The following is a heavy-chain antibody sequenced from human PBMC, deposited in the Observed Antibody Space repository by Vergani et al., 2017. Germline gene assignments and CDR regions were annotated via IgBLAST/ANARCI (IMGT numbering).Heavy chain of an antibody. CDR1: GGSISSGSYY. Sequence: QVQLQESGPGLVKPSQTLSLTFTVPGGSISSGSYYWSWIRQPAGKGLEWIGRIYTSGSTNYNPSLKSRVTISVDTSKNQFSLKLSSVTAADAAVYYGEKYGGGVPLDYWGQGTLVTVSS. D-gene: IGHD3-16*01. CDR3: EKYGGGVPLDY. V-gene: IGHV4-61*02. CDR2: IYTSGST. J-gene: IGHJ4*02.